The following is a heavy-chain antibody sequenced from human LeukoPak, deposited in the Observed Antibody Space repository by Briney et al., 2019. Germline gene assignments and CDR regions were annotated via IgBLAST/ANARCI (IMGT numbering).Heavy chain of an antibody. Sequence: SETLSLTCTVSGDSISSGDYDWSWIRQPAGKGLEWIGRISSSGSTNYNPSLKSRVTKSVDTSKNQFSLKLSSVAAADTAVYFCARGPYSYDSSGAFDIWGQGTMVTVSS. J-gene: IGHJ3*02. V-gene: IGHV4-61*02. D-gene: IGHD3-22*01. CDR3: ARGPYSYDSSGAFDI. CDR2: ISSSGST. CDR1: GDSISSGDYD.